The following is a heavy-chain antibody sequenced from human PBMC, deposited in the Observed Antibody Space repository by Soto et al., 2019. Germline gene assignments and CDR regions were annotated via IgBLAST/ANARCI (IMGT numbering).Heavy chain of an antibody. CDR3: AREVHGGIDY. J-gene: IGHJ4*02. CDR1: GFTFSIYS. D-gene: IGHD3-16*01. CDR2: ISSSSSTI. Sequence: GGSLRLSCAASGFTFSIYSMNWVRQAPGKGLEWVSYISSSSSTIYYADSVKGRFTISRDNAKNSVYLQMNSLRAEDTAVYSCAREVHGGIDYWGQGTLVTVSS. V-gene: IGHV3-48*01.